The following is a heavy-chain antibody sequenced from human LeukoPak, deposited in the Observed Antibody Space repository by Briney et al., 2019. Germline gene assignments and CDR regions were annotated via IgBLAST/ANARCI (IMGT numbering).Heavy chain of an antibody. CDR3: ARAAAGRTYYYYMDV. CDR2: INPNSGGT. Sequence: GASVKVSCKASGYTFTSYGINWVRQAPGQGLEWMGWINPNSGGTHYAQKFQGRVTMTRDTSISTAYMELSRLRSDDTAVYYCARAAAGRTYYYYMDVWGKGTTVTVSS. D-gene: IGHD6-13*01. V-gene: IGHV1-2*02. CDR1: GYTFTSYG. J-gene: IGHJ6*03.